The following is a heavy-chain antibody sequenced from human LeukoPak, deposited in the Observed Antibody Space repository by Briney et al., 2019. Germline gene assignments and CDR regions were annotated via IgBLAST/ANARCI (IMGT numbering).Heavy chain of an antibody. J-gene: IGHJ4*02. CDR3: ARGKIWSPVCFSY. Sequence: PSETLSLTCTVSGGSISSHYWTWIRQPPGKGLEWIGNMYYSGGTNYNPSLNSRVTISVDTSKNQVPLRLSSVTAADTAVYYCARGKIWSPVCFSYWGRGILVTVSS. CDR1: GGSISSHY. CDR2: MYYSGGT. V-gene: IGHV4-59*11. D-gene: IGHD3-10*01.